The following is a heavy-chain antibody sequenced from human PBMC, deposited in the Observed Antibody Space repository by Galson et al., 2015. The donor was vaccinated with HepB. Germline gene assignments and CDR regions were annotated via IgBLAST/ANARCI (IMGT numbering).Heavy chain of an antibody. D-gene: IGHD2-2*01. CDR2: ISSTSTYI. J-gene: IGHJ4*02. V-gene: IGHV3-21*01. CDR1: GFSFSSYT. Sequence: SLRLSCAASGFSFSSYTMNWVRQAPGKGLEWVSSISSTSTYIYYADSVKGRFIISRDNAKNSLYLQMSSLRAEDTAVYYCARAPAWSHAGGFDYWGQGTLVTVSS. CDR3: ARAPAWSHAGGFDY.